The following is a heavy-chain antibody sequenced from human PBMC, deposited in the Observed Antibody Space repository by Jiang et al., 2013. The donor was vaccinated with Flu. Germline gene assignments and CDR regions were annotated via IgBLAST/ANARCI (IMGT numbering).Heavy chain of an antibody. CDR3: VRDFCSGGRCYVGY. D-gene: IGHD2-15*01. J-gene: IGHJ4*02. Sequence: SGAEVKKPGASVKVSCKASGYTFTSYAIHWVRQAPGQGLEWLGWINVNTGDTKYSQNFQARVTITRDTSASTAYMELSSLRSEDTAVYYCVRDFCSGGRCYVGYWGQGTLVTVSS. CDR1: GYTFTSYA. CDR2: INVNTGDT. V-gene: IGHV1-3*01.